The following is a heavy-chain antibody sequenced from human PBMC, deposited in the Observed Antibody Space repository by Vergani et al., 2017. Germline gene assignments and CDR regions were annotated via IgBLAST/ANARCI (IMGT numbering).Heavy chain of an antibody. CDR1: GYSISSGYY. J-gene: IGHJ5*02. CDR3: ARLKYQDNWFDP. Sequence: QVQLQQWGAGLLKPSETLSLTCAVSGYSISSGYYWGWIRQPPGKGLEWIGSIYHSGSTYYNPSLKSRVTISVDTSKNQFSLKLSSVTAADTAVYYCARLKYQDNWFDPWGQGTLVTVSS. D-gene: IGHD2-2*01. V-gene: IGHV4-38-2*01. CDR2: IYHSGST.